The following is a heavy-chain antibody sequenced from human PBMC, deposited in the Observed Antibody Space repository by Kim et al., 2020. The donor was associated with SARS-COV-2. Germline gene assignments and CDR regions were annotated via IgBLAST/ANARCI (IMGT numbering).Heavy chain of an antibody. CDR3: ARDQGDCSGGSCYSGWVYCYYGMDV. Sequence: GGSLRLSCAASGFTFSRYAMHWVRQAPGKGLEWVAVISYDGSNKDYADSVKGRFTISRDNSKNTLYLQMNSLRAEDTAVYYCARDQGDCSGGSCYSGWVYCYYGMDVWGQGTTVTVSS. D-gene: IGHD2-15*01. V-gene: IGHV3-30-3*01. CDR1: GFTFSRYA. CDR2: ISYDGSNK. J-gene: IGHJ6*02.